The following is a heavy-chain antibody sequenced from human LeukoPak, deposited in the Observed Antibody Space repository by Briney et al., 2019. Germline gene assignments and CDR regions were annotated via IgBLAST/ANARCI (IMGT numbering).Heavy chain of an antibody. CDR3: ARTSHDAFDI. J-gene: IGHJ3*02. CDR2: IKWNGGST. CDR1: GFTFDDYD. V-gene: IGHV3-20*04. Sequence: GGSLRLSCAASGFTFDDYDMSWVRQAPGKGLEWVSGIKWNGGSTDYADSVKGRFTISRDNAKNSLYLQMNSLRAEDTAFYYCARTSHDAFDIWGLGTMVTVSS.